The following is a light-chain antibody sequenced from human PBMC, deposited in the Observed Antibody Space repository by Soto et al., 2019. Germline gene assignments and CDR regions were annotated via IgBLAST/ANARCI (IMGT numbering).Light chain of an antibody. J-gene: IGKJ5*01. V-gene: IGKV1-33*01. CDR3: QQYDDLPIT. CDR1: HDISHF. CDR2: DAS. Sequence: IQMTQSPSSLFASVGDIFTITFRAIHDISHFLNWYQQKPGKAPKLLIYDASNLQTGVPSRFSGRGSGTDFTFTISSLQPDDSGTYYCQQYDDLPITFGQGTRLE.